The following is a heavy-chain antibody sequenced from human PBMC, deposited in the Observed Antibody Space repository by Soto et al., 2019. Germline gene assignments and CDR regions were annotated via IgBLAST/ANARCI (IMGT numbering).Heavy chain of an antibody. D-gene: IGHD4-17*01. V-gene: IGHV3-23*01. CDR1: GFTFSSYA. CDR3: AKVPLTTVVTYYYGMDV. CDR2: ISGSGGST. Sequence: GGSLRLSCAASGFTFSSYAMSWVRQAPGKGLEWVSAISGSGGSTYYADSVKGRFTISRDNSKNTLYLQMNSLRAEDTAVYYCAKVPLTTVVTYYYGMDVWGQGTTVTVSS. J-gene: IGHJ6*02.